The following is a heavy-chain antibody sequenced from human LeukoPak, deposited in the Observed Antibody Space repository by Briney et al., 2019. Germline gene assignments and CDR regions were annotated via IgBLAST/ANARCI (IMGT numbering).Heavy chain of an antibody. Sequence: SETLSLTCTVSGYSISSGYYWGWIRQPPGKGLEWIGSIYHSGSTYYNPSLKSRVTISVDTSKNQFSLKLSSVTAADTAVYYCARAGLVVVPAAMDYGMDVWGQGTTVTVSS. CDR2: IYHSGST. V-gene: IGHV4-38-2*02. CDR3: ARAGLVVVPAAMDYGMDV. J-gene: IGHJ6*02. CDR1: GYSISSGYY. D-gene: IGHD2-2*01.